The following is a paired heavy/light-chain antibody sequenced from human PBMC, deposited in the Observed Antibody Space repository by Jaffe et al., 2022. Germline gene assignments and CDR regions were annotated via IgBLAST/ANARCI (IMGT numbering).Heavy chain of an antibody. CDR1: GFTFSDVW. Sequence: EVHLVESGGGLVQPGGSLRLSCEASGFTFSDVWMSWVRQGPGKGLEWVARIKDKSNGGIRDYAAPVKDRFIISRDDSKNTLYLQMNSLETEDTAMYYCTTDDYRNSRGGFLADVFDNWGQGTKVTVSS. V-gene: IGHV3-15*01. CDR2: IKDKSNGGIR. J-gene: IGHJ3*02. CDR3: TTDDYRNSRGGFLADVFDN. D-gene: IGHD4-4*01.
Light chain of an antibody. Sequence: DIVMTQSPDSLALSLGERATIHCKSSQSIFHSSDNKYELGWYQQKPGQPPKLLIYWASTRESGVPDRFSGSGSGTDFTLTISSLRAEDVAVYYCQQYYSPPPTFGQGTKVEI. CDR2: WAS. CDR1: QSIFHSSDNKYE. J-gene: IGKJ1*01. CDR3: QQYYSPPPT. V-gene: IGKV4-1*01.